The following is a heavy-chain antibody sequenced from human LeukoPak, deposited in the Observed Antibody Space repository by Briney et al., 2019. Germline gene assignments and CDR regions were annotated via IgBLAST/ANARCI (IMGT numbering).Heavy chain of an antibody. CDR3: ARDVGGSFFRDAFDF. CDR2: INPNNGGT. CDR1: GYTFTGYY. D-gene: IGHD1-26*01. V-gene: IGHV1-2*02. J-gene: IGHJ3*01. Sequence: ASVKVSCKASGYTFTGYYMHWVRQAPGQGLEWMGWINPNNGGTNYAQNFQGRATMTRDTSISTAYMDLSRLRSDDTAVYYCARDVGGSFFRDAFDFWGQGTMVTLSS.